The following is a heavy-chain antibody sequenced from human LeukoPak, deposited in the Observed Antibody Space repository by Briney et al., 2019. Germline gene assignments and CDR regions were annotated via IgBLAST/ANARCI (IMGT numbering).Heavy chain of an antibody. Sequence: SGTLSLACTVSGGSISSSFYYWGWIRQPPGKGLEWIGSIYYTGSTYYNPSLKSRVTISVDTSKNQFSLKLSSVTAADTAVYYCARSRRGLRFDPWGQGTLVTASS. CDR2: IYYTGST. J-gene: IGHJ5*02. V-gene: IGHV4-39*01. CDR1: GGSISSSFYY. CDR3: ARSRRGLRFDP. D-gene: IGHD1-14*01.